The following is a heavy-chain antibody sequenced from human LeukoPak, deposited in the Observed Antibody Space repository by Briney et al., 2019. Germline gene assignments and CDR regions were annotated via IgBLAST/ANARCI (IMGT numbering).Heavy chain of an antibody. V-gene: IGHV3-30-3*01. CDR2: ISYDGSNK. D-gene: IGHD4-17*01. CDR1: GFTFSSYA. CDR3: ARGSTVTTLPDY. Sequence: GGPLRLSCASAGFTFSSYAMHWVRQAPGKGLGWVAVISYDGSNKYYADSVKGRFTISRDNSKNTLYLQMNSLRAEDTAVYYCARGSTVTTLPDYWGQGTLVTVSS. J-gene: IGHJ4*02.